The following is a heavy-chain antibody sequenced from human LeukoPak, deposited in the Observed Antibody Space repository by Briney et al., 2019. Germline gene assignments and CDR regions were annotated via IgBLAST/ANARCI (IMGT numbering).Heavy chain of an antibody. D-gene: IGHD6-25*01. CDR2: INPRGGST. V-gene: IGHV1-46*01. J-gene: IGHJ4*02. CDR1: GYTFTSYY. CDR3: ARVGVTAATADY. Sequence: ASVKVSCKASGYTFTSYYMHWMRQAPGQGPEWMGIINPRGGSTDYSQKFQDRVTMGSDTSTSTVYMELSSLRSEDTAVHFCARVGVTAATADYWGQGTLVTVSS.